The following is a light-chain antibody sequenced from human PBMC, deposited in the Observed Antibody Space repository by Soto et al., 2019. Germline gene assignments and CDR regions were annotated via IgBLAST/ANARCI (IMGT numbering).Light chain of an antibody. CDR2: AAS. Sequence: DIQITHSPSFLSASVGDRVTITCRASQGIRNDLSWYQQKPGKAPKRLIYAASSLHSGVPSRFSGSASGTEFTLTISSLQPEDFGIYYCQQYENYWTFGQGTKVDIK. J-gene: IGKJ1*01. V-gene: IGKV1-17*01. CDR3: QQYENYWT. CDR1: QGIRND.